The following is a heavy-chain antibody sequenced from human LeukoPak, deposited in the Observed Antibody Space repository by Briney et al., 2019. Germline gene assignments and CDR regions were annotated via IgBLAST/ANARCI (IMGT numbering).Heavy chain of an antibody. CDR2: IGTASDT. Sequence: GGSLRLSCAASGFTFSSYDMHWVRQATGKGLEWVSAIGTASDTYYPGSVKGRFTISRENAKNSLYLQMNSLRAGDTSVYYCARGSHGSGNYYYYGMDVWGQGTTVTVSS. J-gene: IGHJ6*02. V-gene: IGHV3-13*01. D-gene: IGHD3-10*01. CDR1: GFTFSSYD. CDR3: ARGSHGSGNYYYYGMDV.